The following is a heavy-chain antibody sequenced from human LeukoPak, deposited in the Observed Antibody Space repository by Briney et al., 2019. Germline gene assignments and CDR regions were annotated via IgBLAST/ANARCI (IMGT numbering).Heavy chain of an antibody. CDR3: ARDLPYYYSAGSYYDFDY. J-gene: IGHJ4*02. CDR1: GYTFTSYG. CDR2: ISAYNGKT. D-gene: IGHD3-10*01. V-gene: IGHV1-18*01. Sequence: GASVKVSCKASGYTFTSYGISWVRQAPGQGLEWMGWISAYNGKTNYAQKLHGRVTMTTDPSTSSAYMELRSLRSADTAVYSCARDLPYYYSAGSYYDFDYWGQGTLVTVSS.